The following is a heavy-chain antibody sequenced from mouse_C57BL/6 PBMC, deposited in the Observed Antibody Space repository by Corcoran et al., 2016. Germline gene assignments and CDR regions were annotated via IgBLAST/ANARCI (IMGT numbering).Heavy chain of an antibody. Sequence: QVTLKESGPGILQSSQTLSLTCSFSGFSQSTSGMGVSWIRQPSGKGLEWLAHIYWDDDKRYNTSLKSRLTISKDTSRNQVFLKITSVDTADTSTYYCARRNLLLHFDYWGQGTTLTVSS. J-gene: IGHJ2*01. V-gene: IGHV8-12*01. CDR1: GFSQSTSGMG. D-gene: IGHD1-1*01. CDR2: IYWDDDK. CDR3: ARRNLLLHFDY.